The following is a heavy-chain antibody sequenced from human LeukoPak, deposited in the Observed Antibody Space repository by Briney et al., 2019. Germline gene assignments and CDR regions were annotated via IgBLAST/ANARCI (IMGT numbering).Heavy chain of an antibody. CDR3: ARVGGTMIVVAFDI. CDR2: INPNSGCT. J-gene: IGHJ3*02. Sequence: ASVKVSCKASGYTFTGYYMHWVRQAPGQGLEWMGWINPNSGCTNYAQKFQGRVTMTRDTSISTAYMELSRLRSDDTAVYYCARVGGTMIVVAFDIWGQGTMVTVSS. V-gene: IGHV1-2*02. CDR1: GYTFTGYY. D-gene: IGHD3-22*01.